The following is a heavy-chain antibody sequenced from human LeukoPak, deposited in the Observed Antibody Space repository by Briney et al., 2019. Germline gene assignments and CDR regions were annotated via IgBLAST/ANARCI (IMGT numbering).Heavy chain of an antibody. Sequence: ASVKVSCKASGYTFTSHGISWVRQAPGQGLEWMGWISAYNGNTNYAQKLQGRVTMTTDTSTSTAYMELRSLRSDDTAVYYCARDGYGSGKGYFDYWGQGTLVTVSS. CDR3: ARDGYGSGKGYFDY. CDR1: GYTFTSHG. J-gene: IGHJ4*02. V-gene: IGHV1-18*01. CDR2: ISAYNGNT. D-gene: IGHD3-10*01.